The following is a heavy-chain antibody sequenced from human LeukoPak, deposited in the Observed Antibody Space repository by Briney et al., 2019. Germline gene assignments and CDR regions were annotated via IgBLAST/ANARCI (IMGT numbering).Heavy chain of an antibody. J-gene: IGHJ5*02. CDR3: ARGWDRWLQLFDP. Sequence: SETLSLTCTVSGGSISSYYWSWIRQPPGKGLEWIGYTYYSGSTNYNPSLKSRVTISVDTSKNQFSLKLSSVTAADTAVYYCARGWDRWLQLFDPWGQGTLVTVSS. V-gene: IGHV4-59*01. CDR2: TYYSGST. D-gene: IGHD5-24*01. CDR1: GGSISSYY.